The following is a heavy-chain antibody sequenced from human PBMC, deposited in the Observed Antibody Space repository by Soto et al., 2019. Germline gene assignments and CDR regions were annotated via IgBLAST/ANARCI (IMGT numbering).Heavy chain of an antibody. V-gene: IGHV4-31*03. J-gene: IGHJ2*01. CDR3: AREIMPLTNDWYFDL. CDR1: GGSISSGGYY. CDR2: IYDSGST. D-gene: IGHD2-8*01. Sequence: PSETLSLTCTVSGGSISSGGYYWSWIRQHPGKGLEWIGYIYDSGSTYYNPSLKSRVTISVDTSKNQFSLRLSSVTAADTAVYYCAREIMPLTNDWYFDLWGRGTLVTVSS.